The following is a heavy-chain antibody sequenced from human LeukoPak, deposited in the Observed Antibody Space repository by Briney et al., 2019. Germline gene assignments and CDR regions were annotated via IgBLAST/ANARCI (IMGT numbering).Heavy chain of an antibody. CDR2: ISAYNGNT. V-gene: IGHV1-18*01. D-gene: IGHD3-3*01. CDR3: ARGASITIFGVVTNYNWFDP. Sequence: ASVKVSCKASGYTFTSYGISWVRQAPGQGLAWMGWISAYNGNTNYAQKLQGRVTMTTDTSTSTAYMERRSLRSDDTAVYYCARGASITIFGVVTNYNWFDPWGQGTLVTVSS. CDR1: GYTFTSYG. J-gene: IGHJ5*02.